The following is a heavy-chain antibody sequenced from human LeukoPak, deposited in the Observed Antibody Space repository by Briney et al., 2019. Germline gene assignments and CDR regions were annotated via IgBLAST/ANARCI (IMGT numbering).Heavy chain of an antibody. D-gene: IGHD3-10*01. V-gene: IGHV4-59*11. J-gene: IGHJ4*02. CDR1: GDSISNHY. CDR3: ARVHYYGSGLSSYFDY. CDR2: IHYSGST. Sequence: SETLSLTCTVSGDSISNHYWSWIRQPPGKGLEWIGHIHYSGSTKYNPSLKSRVIISIDTSKKQFSLKLSSVTAADTAVYYCARVHYYGSGLSSYFDYWGQGTLVTVSP.